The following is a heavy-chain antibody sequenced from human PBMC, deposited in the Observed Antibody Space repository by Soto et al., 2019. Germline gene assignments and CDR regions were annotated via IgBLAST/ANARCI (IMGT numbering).Heavy chain of an antibody. V-gene: IGHV4-34*01. J-gene: IGHJ4*02. CDR1: GGSFSGYY. CDR2: INHSGST. D-gene: IGHD3-16*02. Sequence: SETLSLTCAVYGGSFSGYYWSWIRQPPGKGLEWIGEINHSGSTNYNPSLKSRVTISVDTSKNQFSLKLSSVTAADTAVYYCARGDYDYVSGSYRYTPHFDYWGQGTLVTVSS. CDR3: ARGDYDYVSGSYRYTPHFDY.